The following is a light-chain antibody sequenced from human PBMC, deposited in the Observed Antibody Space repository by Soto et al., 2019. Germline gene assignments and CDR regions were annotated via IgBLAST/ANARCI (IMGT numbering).Light chain of an antibody. CDR3: QQFDSVPCT. Sequence: IQMTQSPSSLSASVGDRLTITCQATQDIKNHLMWYQQKPGKAPNLLIYDASTLGTGVSSRFSGSGYGTHFTLTMSSLQPEEIATYYCQQFDSVPCTFGQATKLQIQ. CDR1: QDIKNH. CDR2: DAS. V-gene: IGKV1-33*01. J-gene: IGKJ2*02.